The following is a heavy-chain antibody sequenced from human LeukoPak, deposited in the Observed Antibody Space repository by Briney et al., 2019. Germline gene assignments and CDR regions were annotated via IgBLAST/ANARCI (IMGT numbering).Heavy chain of an antibody. V-gene: IGHV1-2*02. Sequence: ASVKVSFKASGYTFTGYYMHWVRQAPGQGLEWMGWINPNSGGTNYAQKFQGRVTITRDTSISTAYMELSRPRSDDTAVYYCARGGIVVVTGWFDPWGQGTLVTVSS. CDR1: GYTFTGYY. CDR3: ARGGIVVVTGWFDP. D-gene: IGHD2-21*02. J-gene: IGHJ5*02. CDR2: INPNSGGT.